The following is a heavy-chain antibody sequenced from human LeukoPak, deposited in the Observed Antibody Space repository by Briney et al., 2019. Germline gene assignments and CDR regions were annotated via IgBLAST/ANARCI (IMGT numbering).Heavy chain of an antibody. J-gene: IGHJ4*02. CDR2: IWYDGSNR. V-gene: IGHV3-33*01. D-gene: IGHD2/OR15-2a*01. CDR1: GFTFSSYG. CDR3: AREGPRGNSQFDY. Sequence: GGSLRLSCAASGFTFSSYGMHWVRQAPGKGLEWVALIWYDGSNRYYTDSVKGRLTISRDNSKNTLYLQMNSLRAEDTAIYYCAREGPRGNSQFDYWGQGTLVTVSS.